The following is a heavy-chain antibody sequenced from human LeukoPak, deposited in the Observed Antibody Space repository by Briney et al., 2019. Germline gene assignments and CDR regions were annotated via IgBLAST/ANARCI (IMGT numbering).Heavy chain of an antibody. CDR1: GGTFSSYA. Sequence: SVKVSCKASGGTFSSYAISWVRQAPGQGLEWMGRIIPILGIANYAQKFQGRVTITADKSTSTAYMELSSLRSEDAAVYYCATYYYDSSGYYLDYWGQGTLVTVSS. D-gene: IGHD3-22*01. V-gene: IGHV1-69*04. J-gene: IGHJ4*02. CDR3: ATYYYDSSGYYLDY. CDR2: IIPILGIA.